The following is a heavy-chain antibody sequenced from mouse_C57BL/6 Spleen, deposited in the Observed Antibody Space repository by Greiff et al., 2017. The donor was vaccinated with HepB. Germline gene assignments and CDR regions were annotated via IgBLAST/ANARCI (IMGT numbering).Heavy chain of an antibody. CDR3: ARGGLWYPYWYFDV. V-gene: IGHV3-6*01. J-gene: IGHJ1*03. Sequence: EVQRVESGPGLVKPSQSLSLTCSVTGYSITSGYYWNWIRQFPGNKLEWMGYISYDGSNNYNPSLKNRISITRDTSKNQFFLKLNSVTTEDTATYYCARGGLWYPYWYFDVWGTGTTVTVSS. D-gene: IGHD2-1*01. CDR1: GYSITSGYY. CDR2: ISYDGSN.